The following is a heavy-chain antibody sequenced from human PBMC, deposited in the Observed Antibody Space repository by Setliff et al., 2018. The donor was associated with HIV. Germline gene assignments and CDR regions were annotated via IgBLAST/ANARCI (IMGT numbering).Heavy chain of an antibody. J-gene: IGHJ4*02. Sequence: ASVKVSCKASGTSFNIYAISWVRQAPGQGLEWMGGIIPMFGTTDYAQKFQGRITITTDESTTTAYMELSSLRSEDTAVYYCARYYYARRDGYNSYFGYWGQGTLVTVSS. CDR2: IIPMFGTT. V-gene: IGHV1-69*05. CDR3: ARYYYARRDGYNSYFGY. CDR1: GTSFNIYA. D-gene: IGHD3-10*01.